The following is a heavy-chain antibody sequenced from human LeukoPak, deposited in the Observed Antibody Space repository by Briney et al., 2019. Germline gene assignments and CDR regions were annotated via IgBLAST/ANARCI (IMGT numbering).Heavy chain of an antibody. CDR3: ARDSIPGYCSGGSCYSYYFDY. J-gene: IGHJ4*02. V-gene: IGHV1-18*01. CDR2: ISAYNGNT. CDR1: GYTFTSYG. Sequence: ASVKVSCKASGYTFTSYGISWVRQAPGQGLEWMGWISAYNGNTNYAQKLQGRVTMTTYTSKSTDYMELRSLSSDDTAVYYCARDSIPGYCSGGSCYSYYFDYWGQGTLVTVSS. D-gene: IGHD2-15*01.